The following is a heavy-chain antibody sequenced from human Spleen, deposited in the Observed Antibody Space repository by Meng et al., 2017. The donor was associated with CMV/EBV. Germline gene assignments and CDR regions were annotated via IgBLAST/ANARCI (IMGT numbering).Heavy chain of an antibody. Sequence: FSGYFCNWIRQAPGKGLEWIGEINHDGRTNYNPSLKSRATLSVDTSKNQFSLNLRFLTAADTGVYFCARGLGFCTTTDCYPSYGVDVWGPGTTVTVSS. CDR1: FSGYF. D-gene: IGHD2-21*02. CDR3: ARGLGFCTTTDCYPSYGVDV. V-gene: IGHV4-34*01. CDR2: INHDGRT. J-gene: IGHJ6*02.